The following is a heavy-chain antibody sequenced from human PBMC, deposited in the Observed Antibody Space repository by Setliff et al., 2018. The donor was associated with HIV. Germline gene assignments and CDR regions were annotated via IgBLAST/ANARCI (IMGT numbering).Heavy chain of an antibody. V-gene: IGHV3-48*03. J-gene: IGHJ3*02. D-gene: IGHD5-18*01. Sequence: PGGSLRLSCAASGFTFTTYAMHWVRQAPGKGLEWISYITSTGSTIFYADSVKGRFTISRDNAKNSLYLQMNSLRAEDTAVYFCAKRWGYSYVRAFDIWGQGTMVTVSS. CDR3: AKRWGYSYVRAFDI. CDR2: ITSTGSTI. CDR1: GFTFTTYA.